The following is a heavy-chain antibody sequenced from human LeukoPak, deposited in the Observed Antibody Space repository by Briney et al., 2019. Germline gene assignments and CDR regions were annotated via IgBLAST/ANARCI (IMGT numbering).Heavy chain of an antibody. CDR1: GLNFKFYA. CDR3: TRDQTPYY. CDR2: IASETYGGTA. J-gene: IGHJ4*02. Sequence: GGSLRLSCAVSGLNFKFYAMTWVRQAPGKGLEWVGFIASETYGGTAEYAASVKGRFTISRDDSKSIAYLQMNSLKTEDTAVYYCTRDQTPYYWGQGTLVTVSS. V-gene: IGHV3-49*04.